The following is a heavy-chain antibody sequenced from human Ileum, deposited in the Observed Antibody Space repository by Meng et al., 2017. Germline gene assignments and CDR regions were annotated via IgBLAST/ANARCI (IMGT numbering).Heavy chain of an antibody. D-gene: IGHD3-3*01. CDR1: GANGPWSNTA. J-gene: IGHJ5*02. V-gene: IGHV6-1*01. Sequence: QLQQSESGLGHPPPPLSLTLASAGANGPWSNTAWNWIRQPPARGLEWMGKTYHTAKWNNNYAVSVRTTITVNAYQTKRSFSLHPNTVAHEATAVYSCARGFWKSGFDSWGQGTLVTVSS. CDR2: TYHTAKWNN. CDR3: ARGFWKSGFDS.